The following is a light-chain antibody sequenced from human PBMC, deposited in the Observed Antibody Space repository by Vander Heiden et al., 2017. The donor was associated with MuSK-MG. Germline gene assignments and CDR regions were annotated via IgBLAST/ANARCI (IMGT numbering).Light chain of an antibody. J-gene: IGLJ3*02. V-gene: IGLV1-44*01. CDR2: DNN. Sequence: QSVLTQPPSASGTPGQRVTFSCSGSSSNIGRNTANWYQHLPGTAPKLLIYDNNQRPSGVPDRFSGSKSGTSAFLAISGLQSEDEADYYCAVWDDRLNGWVFGGGTKLTVL. CDR3: AVWDDRLNGWV. CDR1: SSNIGRNT.